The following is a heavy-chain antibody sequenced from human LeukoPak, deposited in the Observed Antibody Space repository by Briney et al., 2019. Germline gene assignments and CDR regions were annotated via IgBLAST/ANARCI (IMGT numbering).Heavy chain of an antibody. Sequence: GGSLRLSCAASGFTFSDYYMSWIRQAPGKGLEWVSYISSSGSTIYCADSVKGRFTISRDNAKNSLYLQMNSLRAEDTAVYYCASGYDYYYYGMDVWGQGTTVTVSS. J-gene: IGHJ6*02. D-gene: IGHD5-12*01. V-gene: IGHV3-11*01. CDR1: GFTFSDYY. CDR3: ASGYDYYYYGMDV. CDR2: ISSSGSTI.